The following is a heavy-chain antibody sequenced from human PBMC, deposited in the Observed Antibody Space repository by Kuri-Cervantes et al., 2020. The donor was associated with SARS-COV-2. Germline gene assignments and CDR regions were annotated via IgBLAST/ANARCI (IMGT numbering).Heavy chain of an antibody. V-gene: IGHV1-46*01. CDR1: GYTFTSYY. J-gene: IGHJ4*02. CDR3: ARGVSHIAAAGLYYFDY. D-gene: IGHD6-13*01. CDR2: INPSGGST. Sequence: ASVKVSCKASGYTFTSYYMHWVRQAPGQGLEWMGIINPSGGSTSYAQKFQGRVTMTRDTSTRTVYMELSSLRSEDTAVYYCARGVSHIAAAGLYYFDYWGQGTLVTVSS.